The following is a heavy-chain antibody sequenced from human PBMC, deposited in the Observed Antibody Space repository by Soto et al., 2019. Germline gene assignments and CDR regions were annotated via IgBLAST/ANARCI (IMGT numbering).Heavy chain of an antibody. J-gene: IGHJ4*02. CDR2: ISYDGSNK. Sequence: GGSLRLSCAASGFTFSSYAMHWVRQAPGKGLEWVAVISYDGSNKYYADSVKGRFTISRDNSKNTLYLQTNSLRAEDTAVYYCARDIRGYSYGGPFDYWGQGTLVTVSS. CDR1: GFTFSSYA. V-gene: IGHV3-30-3*01. D-gene: IGHD5-18*01. CDR3: ARDIRGYSYGGPFDY.